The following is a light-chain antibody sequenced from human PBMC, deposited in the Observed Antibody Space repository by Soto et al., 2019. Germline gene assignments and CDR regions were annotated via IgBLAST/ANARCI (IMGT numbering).Light chain of an antibody. CDR2: GGF. J-gene: IGKJ1*01. V-gene: IGKV3-20*01. CDR3: QQYVTSPWT. Sequence: EIVLTQSPGTLSLSPGERVTLSCRASQSVSDTFIAWYQQNPGQAPRLLIYGGFYRATGIPDRFSGSESGTDFPLTITRLEPEELAMYYCQQYVTSPWTFCQGTRLDIK. CDR1: QSVSDTF.